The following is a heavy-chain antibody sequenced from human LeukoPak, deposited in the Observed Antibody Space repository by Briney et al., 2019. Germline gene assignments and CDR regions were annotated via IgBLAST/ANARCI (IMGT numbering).Heavy chain of an antibody. V-gene: IGHV1-69*13. CDR2: IIPIFGTA. Sequence: GASVKVSCKASGGTFSSYAISWVRQAPGQGLEWMGGIIPIFGTANYAQKFQGRVTITADESTSTAYMELSSLRSEDTAVYYCARASRVMRSYYYYYYMDVWGKGTTVTISS. D-gene: IGHD3-16*01. CDR3: ARASRVMRSYYYYYYMDV. CDR1: GGTFSSYA. J-gene: IGHJ6*03.